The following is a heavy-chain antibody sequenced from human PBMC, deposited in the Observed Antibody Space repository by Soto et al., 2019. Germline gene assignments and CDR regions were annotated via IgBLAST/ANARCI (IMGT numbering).Heavy chain of an antibody. CDR3: ARPAGITGTKFVWDALGI. V-gene: IGHV5-51*01. CDR1: GYSFTSYW. J-gene: IGHJ3*02. CDR2: IYPTDFDT. D-gene: IGHD1-20*01. Sequence: GESLKISCKGSGYSFTSYWIGWVRQMPGKGLEWMGTIYPTDFDTRYSPSFQGQVIISADKTISTAYMQWSSLKASDTAKYYGARPAGITGTKFVWDALGIWGQETMVTV.